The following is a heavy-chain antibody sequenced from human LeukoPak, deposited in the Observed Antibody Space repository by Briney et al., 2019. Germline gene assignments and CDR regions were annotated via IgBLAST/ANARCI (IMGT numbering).Heavy chain of an antibody. V-gene: IGHV3-23*01. J-gene: IGHJ4*02. CDR3: AKVVGTGTTPTDY. CDR1: GSTFNKYA. CDR2: ISASGDNT. Sequence: GGSLRLSCAASGSTFNKYAMTWVRQAPGKGLVWVVVISASGDNTDYADSVKGRFTISRDNSKNTLSLQMNSLRVEDTAVYYCAKVVGTGTTPTDYWGQGTLVTVSS. D-gene: IGHD1-1*01.